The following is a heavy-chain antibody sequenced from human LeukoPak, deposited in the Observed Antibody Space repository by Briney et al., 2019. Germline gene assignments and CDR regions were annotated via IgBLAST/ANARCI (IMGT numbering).Heavy chain of an antibody. D-gene: IGHD1-26*01. CDR2: IIPIFGTA. CDR3: AREGGVVGATEGAFDI. J-gene: IGHJ3*02. V-gene: IGHV1-69*13. CDR1: GGTFSSYA. Sequence: SVKVSCKASGGTFSSYAISWVRQAPGQGLEWMGGIIPIFGTANYAQKFQGRVTITADESTSTPYMELSSLRSGDTAVYYLAREGGVVGATEGAFDIWGQGTMVTVSS.